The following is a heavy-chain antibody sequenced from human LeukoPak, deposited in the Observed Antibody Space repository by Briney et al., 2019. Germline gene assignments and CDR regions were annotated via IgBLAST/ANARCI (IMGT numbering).Heavy chain of an antibody. J-gene: IGHJ1*01. Sequence: PRGSLRLSCAASGFSFSSIEMNWVRQAPGKGLEWVSYISSSGSTIYYADAVKGRFTISRDNSKNTLYLQMNSLRAEDTAVYYCAREFGLITSHWGQGTLVTVSS. D-gene: IGHD3/OR15-3a*01. V-gene: IGHV3-48*03. CDR1: GFSFSSIE. CDR2: ISSSGSTI. CDR3: AREFGLITSH.